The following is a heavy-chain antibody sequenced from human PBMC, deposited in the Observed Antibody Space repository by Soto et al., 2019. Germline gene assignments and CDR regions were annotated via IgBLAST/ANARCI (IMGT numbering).Heavy chain of an antibody. Sequence: QAQLVQSGGEVKKPGASVKVSCRASGYTFTSYGYAWVRQAPGQGLEWMGWISAYNGDTNYAEKCKGRVTLTTDPSTTTAHMGLRNLGSDDTAVYYCARSGAYCTRITSLFDSFWGLGTLVTVSS. D-gene: IGHD2-8*01. J-gene: IGHJ4*02. CDR3: ARSGAYCTRITSLFDSF. CDR1: GYTFTSYG. CDR2: ISAYNGDT. V-gene: IGHV1-18*01.